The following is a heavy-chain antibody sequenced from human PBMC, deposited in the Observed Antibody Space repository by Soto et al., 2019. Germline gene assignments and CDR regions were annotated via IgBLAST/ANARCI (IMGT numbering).Heavy chain of an antibody. V-gene: IGHV6-1*01. D-gene: IGHD3-10*01. CDR2: TYYKSKWNN. J-gene: IGHJ6*02. CDR3: TGITWFRGMDV. CDR1: GDSVPSNSAG. Sequence: PSHTLSLTCVISGDSVPSNSAGWNWIRQSPSRGLEWLGRTYYKSKWNNDYALSVKSRITINPDTSKNQFSLHLYSVTPEDTAVYYCTGITWFRGMDVWGQRTPVTVSS.